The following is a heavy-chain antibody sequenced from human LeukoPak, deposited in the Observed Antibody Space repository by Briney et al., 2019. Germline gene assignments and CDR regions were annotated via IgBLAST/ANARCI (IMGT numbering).Heavy chain of an antibody. CDR2: ISSGGRAM. J-gene: IGHJ4*02. CDR3: AKCLLGDSIDY. D-gene: IGHD3-3*02. CDR1: GFIFSDYY. Sequence: GGALRPSCAASGFIFSDYYMTWIRQALGKGVEWISYISSGGRAMYYTESVKGRFSISRENAKNSLYLQMNNRRAEDTAMCYCAKCLLGDSIDYWGQGTLVTVSS. V-gene: IGHV3-11*01.